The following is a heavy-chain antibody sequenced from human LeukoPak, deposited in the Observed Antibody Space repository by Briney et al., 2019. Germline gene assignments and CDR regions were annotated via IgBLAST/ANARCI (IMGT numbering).Heavy chain of an antibody. V-gene: IGHV3-53*05. J-gene: IGHJ6*02. CDR1: GFTVSSNY. Sequence: GGSLRLSCAASGFTVSSNYMSWVRQAPGKGLEWVSVIYSGGSTYYADSVKGRFTISRDNSKNTLYLQMNSLRAEDTAVYYCARPPGQKYYYYGMDVWGQGTTVTVSS. D-gene: IGHD1-1*01. CDR3: ARPPGQKYYYYGMDV. CDR2: IYSGGST.